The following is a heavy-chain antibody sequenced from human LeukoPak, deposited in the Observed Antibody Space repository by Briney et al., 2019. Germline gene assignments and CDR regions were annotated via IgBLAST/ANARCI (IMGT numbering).Heavy chain of an antibody. CDR2: ISSNGGST. CDR3: ARDQGSSWSPKGYYYYGMDV. D-gene: IGHD6-13*01. V-gene: IGHV3-64*04. J-gene: IGHJ6*02. CDR1: GFTFSSYA. Sequence: GGSLRLSCSASGFTFSSYAMHWVRQAPGKGLEYVSAISSNGGSTCYADSVKGRFTISRDNSKNTLYLQMNSLRAEDTAVYYCARDQGSSWSPKGYYYYGMDVWGQGTTVTVSS.